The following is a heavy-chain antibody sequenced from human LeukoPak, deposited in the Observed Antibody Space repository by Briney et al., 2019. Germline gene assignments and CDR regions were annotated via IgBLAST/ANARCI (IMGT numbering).Heavy chain of an antibody. J-gene: IGHJ3*02. CDR1: GYTFTSYY. V-gene: IGHV1-46*01. D-gene: IGHD3-22*01. CDR2: INPSGGST. CDR3: ARGGYDSSGYSPGIDAFDI. Sequence: EASVKVSCKASGYTFTSYYMHWVRQAPGQGLEWMGIINPSGGSTSYAQKFQGRVTMTRDTSTSTVYMELSSLRSEDTAVYYCARGGYDSSGYSPGIDAFDIWGQGTMVTVSS.